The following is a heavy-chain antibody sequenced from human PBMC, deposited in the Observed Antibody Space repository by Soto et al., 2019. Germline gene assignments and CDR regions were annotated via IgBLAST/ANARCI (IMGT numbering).Heavy chain of an antibody. J-gene: IGHJ6*03. V-gene: IGHV3-13*01. D-gene: IGHD3-10*01. CDR3: AKGSHSASGCYYMDV. CDR1: GFTLSTYD. CDR2: LSYAGDT. Sequence: EVQLVESGGGLVQPGGSLRLSCAASGFTLSTYDMHWVRQATGKGLEWVAALSYAGDTYYPGSVKGRFTVSREGAKNSLYLQMNSQSAGDTAVYYCAKGSHSASGCYYMDVWGKGTTVTVSS.